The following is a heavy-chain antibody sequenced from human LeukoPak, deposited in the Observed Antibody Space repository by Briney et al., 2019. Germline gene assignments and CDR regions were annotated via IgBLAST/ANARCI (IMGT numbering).Heavy chain of an antibody. CDR3: ARLSDSDIVVVPAANYYMDV. CDR2: IYPGDSDT. CDR1: GYSFTSYW. D-gene: IGHD2-2*01. J-gene: IGHJ6*03. Sequence: GESLKISCKGSGYSFTSYWIGWVRQMPGKGLEWMGIIYPGDSDTRYSPSFQGQVTISADKSISTAYLQWSSLKASDTAMYYCARLSDSDIVVVPAANYYMDVWGKGTTVTVSS. V-gene: IGHV5-51*01.